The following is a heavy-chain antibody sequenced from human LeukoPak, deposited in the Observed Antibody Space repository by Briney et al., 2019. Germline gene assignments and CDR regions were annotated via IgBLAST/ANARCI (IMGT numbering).Heavy chain of an antibody. CDR1: GFTFISYA. V-gene: IGHV3-23*01. CDR2: ITGSDGST. D-gene: IGHD6-13*01. CDR3: ARYSSSWPVTFDY. J-gene: IGHJ4*02. Sequence: PGGSLRLSCAASGFTFISYAMSWVRQAPGKGLEWVSSITGSDGSTYYADSVKGRFTISRDNSKNTVYLQMDSLRAEDTAVYYCARYSSSWPVTFDYWGQGTLVTVSS.